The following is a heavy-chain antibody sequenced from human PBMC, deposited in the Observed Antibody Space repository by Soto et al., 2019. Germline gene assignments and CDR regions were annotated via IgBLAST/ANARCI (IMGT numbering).Heavy chain of an antibody. CDR2: ISAYNGNT. CDR3: ARAGSGSFYYYGMDV. J-gene: IGHJ6*02. CDR1: GYTFTSYG. Sequence: ASVKVSCEACGYTFTSYGISWVRQAPGQGLEWMGWISAYNGNTNYAQKLQGRVTMTTDTSTSTAYMELRSLRSDDTAVYYCARAGSGSFYYYGMDVWGQGTTVTVSS. D-gene: IGHD3-10*01. V-gene: IGHV1-18*01.